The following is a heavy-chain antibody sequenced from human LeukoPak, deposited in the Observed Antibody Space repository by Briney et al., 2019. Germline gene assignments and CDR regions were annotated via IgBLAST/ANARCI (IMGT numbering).Heavy chain of an antibody. J-gene: IGHJ4*02. V-gene: IGHV4-34*01. Sequence: SETLSLTCAVYGGSFSGHYCTWFRQPPGKGLEWIGEFNHRGITNYNPSLKSRLTISVVTSKNQFSLKLSSVTAADTAVYYCARAGIAVAGFDYWGQGTLVTVSS. D-gene: IGHD6-19*01. CDR1: GGSFSGHY. CDR3: ARAGIAVAGFDY. CDR2: FNHRGIT.